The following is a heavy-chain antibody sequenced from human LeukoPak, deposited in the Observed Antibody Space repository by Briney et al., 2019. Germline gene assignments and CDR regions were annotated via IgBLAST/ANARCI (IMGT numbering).Heavy chain of an antibody. D-gene: IGHD3-22*01. Sequence: ASVKVSCKVSGYTPTELSMHWVRQAPGKGLEWMGGFDPEDGETIYAQKFQGRVTMTEDTSTDTAYMELSSLRSEDTAVYYCATSDYYDSSGYLDYWAREPWSPSPQ. CDR1: GYTPTELS. V-gene: IGHV1-24*01. CDR3: ATSDYYDSSGYLDY. J-gene: IGHJ4*02. CDR2: FDPEDGET.